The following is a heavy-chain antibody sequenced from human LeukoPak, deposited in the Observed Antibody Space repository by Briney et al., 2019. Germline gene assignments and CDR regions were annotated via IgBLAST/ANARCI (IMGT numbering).Heavy chain of an antibody. CDR2: ISAYNGNT. Sequence: GASVKVSCKVSGYTLTELSMHWVRQAPGQGLEWMGWISAYNGNTNYAQKLQGRVTMTTDTSTSTAYMELRSLRSDDTAVYYCARVNPLEWSIPTPWAIYGMDVWGQGTTVTVSS. J-gene: IGHJ6*02. CDR3: ARVNPLEWSIPTPWAIYGMDV. D-gene: IGHD3-3*01. CDR1: GYTLTELS. V-gene: IGHV1-18*01.